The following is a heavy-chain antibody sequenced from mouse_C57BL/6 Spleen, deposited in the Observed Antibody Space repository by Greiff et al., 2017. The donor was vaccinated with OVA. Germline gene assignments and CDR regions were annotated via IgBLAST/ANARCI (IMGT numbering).Heavy chain of an antibody. V-gene: IGHV1-52*01. CDR3: ARDYGSSYDWYFDV. CDR1: GYTFTSYW. Sequence: VKLQQPGAELVRPGSSVKLSCKASGYTFTSYWMHWVKQRPIQGLEWIGNIDPSDSETHYNQKFKDKATLTVDKSSSTAYMQLSSLTAEDSAVYYCARDYGSSYDWYFDVWGTGTTVTVSS. J-gene: IGHJ1*03. CDR2: IDPSDSET. D-gene: IGHD1-1*01.